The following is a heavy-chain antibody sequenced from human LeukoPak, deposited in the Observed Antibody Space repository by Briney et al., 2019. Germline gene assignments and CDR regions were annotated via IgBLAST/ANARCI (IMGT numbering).Heavy chain of an antibody. J-gene: IGHJ4*02. V-gene: IGHV3-23*01. CDR3: ADPVLLSDY. CDR1: GFTFSSDA. Sequence: PGGSLRLSCVASGFTFSSDAMSWVRQAPGEGLGCVSAISGSGGSTTYADSAKVRFTIPRASSKNTLSLQMTSLRARDPPVDYVADPVLLSDYWGQGTLVTVSS. CDR2: ISGSGGST. D-gene: IGHD3-10*01.